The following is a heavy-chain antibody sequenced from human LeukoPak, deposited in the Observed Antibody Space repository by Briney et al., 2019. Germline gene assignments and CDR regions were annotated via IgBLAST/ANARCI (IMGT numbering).Heavy chain of an antibody. V-gene: IGHV3-23*01. J-gene: IGHJ4*02. CDR1: GFTFSNYA. CDR3: TKGTIWLPFDY. D-gene: IGHD5-18*01. Sequence: HAGGSLRLSCAASGFTFSNYAMSWAPKAPGKGLEWVSAISGSGGSTYYADSVKGRFTISRDNSKNTLYLQMNSLRAEDTAVYYCTKGTIWLPFDYWGQGTLVTVSS. CDR2: ISGSGGST.